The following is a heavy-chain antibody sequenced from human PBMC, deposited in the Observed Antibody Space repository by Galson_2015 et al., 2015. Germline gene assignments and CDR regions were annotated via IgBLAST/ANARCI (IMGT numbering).Heavy chain of an antibody. Sequence: SGKGLEWVSTITSSGDIIRYADSVKGRFTTSRDNSRKTLFLQMSSLRVEDTAIYYCAKDPNGDYVGAFDTWGHGTLVTVSS. CDR2: ITSSGDII. J-gene: IGHJ3*02. V-gene: IGHV3-23*01. CDR3: AKDPNGDYVGAFDT. D-gene: IGHD4-17*01.